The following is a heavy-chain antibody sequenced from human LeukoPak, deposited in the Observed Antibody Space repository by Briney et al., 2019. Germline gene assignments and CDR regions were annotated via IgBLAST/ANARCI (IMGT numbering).Heavy chain of an antibody. J-gene: IGHJ4*02. CDR3: AKKIVVAGTGGFDY. CDR2: INSDGSST. CDR1: GFTFSSYR. Sequence: PGGSLRLSCAASGFTFSSYRMHWVRQAPGKGLVWVSRINSDGSSTNYADSVKGRFTISRDNSKNTLYLQMNSLRAEDTAIYYCAKKIVVAGTGGFDYWGQGTLVTVSS. D-gene: IGHD6-19*01. V-gene: IGHV3-74*01.